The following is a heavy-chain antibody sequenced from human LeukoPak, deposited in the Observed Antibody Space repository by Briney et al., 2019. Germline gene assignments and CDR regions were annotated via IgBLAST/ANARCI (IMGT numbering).Heavy chain of an antibody. CDR2: ISYDGSNK. Sequence: PGRSLRLSCAASGFTFSSYAMHWVRQAPGKGLEWVAVISYDGSNKYYADSVKGRFTISRDNAKNSLYLQMNSLRAEDTAVYYCARGGYLDYWGQGTLVTVSS. V-gene: IGHV3-30*07. CDR3: ARGGYLDY. J-gene: IGHJ4*02. CDR1: GFTFSSYA.